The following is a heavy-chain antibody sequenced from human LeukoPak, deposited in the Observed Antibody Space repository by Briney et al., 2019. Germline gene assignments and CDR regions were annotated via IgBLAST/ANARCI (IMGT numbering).Heavy chain of an antibody. D-gene: IGHD6-6*01. J-gene: IGHJ4*02. Sequence: GGSLRLSCAASGFTFSSYAMSWVRQAPGKGLEWVSAISISGENTYYADSVKGRFTIPRDTSRNTLYLQMHSLRAEDTAVYYCARLISTSSSRFSDYWGQGTLVTVSS. V-gene: IGHV3-23*01. CDR1: GFTFSSYA. CDR3: ARLISTSSSRFSDY. CDR2: ISISGENT.